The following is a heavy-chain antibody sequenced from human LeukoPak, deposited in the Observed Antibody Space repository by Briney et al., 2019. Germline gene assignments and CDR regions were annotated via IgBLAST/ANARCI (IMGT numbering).Heavy chain of an antibody. Sequence: PGGSLRLSCAASGFTFRTYSMNWVRQAQGQGLEWVAAISRSGSTPYYTASVKGRFTISRDNSKNTLFLQMNSLRAGDTAVYYCANLTPDSTTPTDFWGQGTLVTVSS. CDR3: ANLTPDSTTPTDF. D-gene: IGHD1-1*01. J-gene: IGHJ4*02. CDR2: ISRSGSTP. V-gene: IGHV3-23*01. CDR1: GFTFRTYS.